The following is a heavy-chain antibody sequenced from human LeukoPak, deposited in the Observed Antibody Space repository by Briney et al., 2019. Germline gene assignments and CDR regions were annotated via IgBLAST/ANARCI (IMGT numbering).Heavy chain of an antibody. CDR2: MSAYNGNT. J-gene: IGHJ6*03. CDR3: ARDIAVANKGYYYYYMDV. D-gene: IGHD6-19*01. CDR1: GYTFTSYG. V-gene: IGHV1-18*01. Sequence: ASVKVSCKASGYTFTSYGISWVRQAPGQGLEWMGWMSAYNGNTNYAQKLQGRVTMTTDTSTSTAYMELRSLRSDDTAVYYCARDIAVANKGYYYYYMDVWGKGTTVTISS.